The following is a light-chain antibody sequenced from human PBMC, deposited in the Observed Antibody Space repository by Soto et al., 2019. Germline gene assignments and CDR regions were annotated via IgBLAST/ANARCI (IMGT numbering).Light chain of an antibody. J-gene: IGLJ1*01. CDR3: AAWDGSLKGYV. Sequence: QSVLTQPPSTSGTPGQMVTISCSGSSSNIGSNTVNWYQQLPGTAPKLLIYRNNQRPSGVPDRFSGSKSGTSAPLAISGLQSEDEADYYCAAWDGSLKGYVFATGTRSPS. CDR1: SSNIGSNT. CDR2: RNN. V-gene: IGLV1-44*01.